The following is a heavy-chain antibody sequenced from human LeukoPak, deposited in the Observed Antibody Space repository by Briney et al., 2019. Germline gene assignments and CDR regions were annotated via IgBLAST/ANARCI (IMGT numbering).Heavy chain of an antibody. CDR3: ARDHIAAAGTVFDY. J-gene: IGHJ4*02. CDR1: GGSVSSGSYY. D-gene: IGHD6-13*01. CDR2: IYYSGST. V-gene: IGHV4-61*01. Sequence: PSETLSLTCTGSGGSVSSGSYYWSWIRQPPGKGLEWIGYIYYSGSTNYNPSLKSRVTISVDTSKNQFSLKLSSVTAADTAVYYCARDHIAAAGTVFDYWGQGTLVTVSS.